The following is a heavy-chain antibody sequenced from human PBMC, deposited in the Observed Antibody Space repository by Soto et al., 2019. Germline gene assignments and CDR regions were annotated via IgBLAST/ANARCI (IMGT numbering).Heavy chain of an antibody. CDR1: GVTFSTSG. Sequence: QVQLVQSGAEVKKPGSSLKVSCKTSGVTFSTSGISWVRQGPGQGLEWMGGIIPLFGTPKYARKFQGRVSITADDSATTTYLELCGLRSDDPAIYSCARVSPSICGGGNCYRLDSYFDSWGQGSQVVVSS. CDR3: ARVSPSICGGGNCYRLDSYFDS. V-gene: IGHV1-69*01. J-gene: IGHJ4*03. CDR2: IIPLFGTP. D-gene: IGHD2-21*01.